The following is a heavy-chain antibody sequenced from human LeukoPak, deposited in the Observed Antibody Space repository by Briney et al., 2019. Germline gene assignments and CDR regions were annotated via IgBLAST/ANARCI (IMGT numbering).Heavy chain of an antibody. Sequence: SETLSLTCTVSGGSISSGSYYWSWIRQPAGKGLEWIGRIYTSGSTNYNPSLKSRVTISVDTSKNQFSLKLSSVTAADTAVYYCARGGITGTTGAFDIWGQGTMVTVSS. CDR1: GGSISSGSYY. V-gene: IGHV4-61*02. CDR2: IYTSGST. J-gene: IGHJ3*02. CDR3: ARGGITGTTGAFDI. D-gene: IGHD1-7*01.